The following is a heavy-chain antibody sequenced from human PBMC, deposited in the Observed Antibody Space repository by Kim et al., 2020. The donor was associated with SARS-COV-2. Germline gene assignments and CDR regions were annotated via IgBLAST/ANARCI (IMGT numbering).Heavy chain of an antibody. CDR1: GYSFTSYW. J-gene: IGHJ6*02. V-gene: IGHV5-51*01. Sequence: GESLKISCKGSGYSFTSYWIGWVRQMPGKGLEWMGIIYPGDSDTRYSPSFQGQVTISADKSISTAYLQWSSLKASDTAMYYCARHQNYGGYAGQDYYYYYGMDVWGQGTTVTVSS. D-gene: IGHD5-12*01. CDR2: IYPGDSDT. CDR3: ARHQNYGGYAGQDYYYYYGMDV.